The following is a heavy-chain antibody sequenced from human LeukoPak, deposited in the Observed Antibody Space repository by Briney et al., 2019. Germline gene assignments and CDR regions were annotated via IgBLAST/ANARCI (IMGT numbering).Heavy chain of an antibody. CDR1: RFTFSSYA. CDR2: ISGSGGST. J-gene: IGHJ4*02. CDR3: AKVRWELRLFYFDY. D-gene: IGHD1-26*01. V-gene: IGHV3-23*01. Sequence: GGSLRLSCAASRFTFSSYAMHWVRQAPGKGLEWVSAISGSGGSTYYADSVKGRFTISRDNSKNTLYLQMNSLRAEDTAVYYCAKVRWELRLFYFDYWGQGTLVTVSS.